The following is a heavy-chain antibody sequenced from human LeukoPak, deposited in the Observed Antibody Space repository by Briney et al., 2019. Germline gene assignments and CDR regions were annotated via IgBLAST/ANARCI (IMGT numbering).Heavy chain of an antibody. J-gene: IGHJ4*02. CDR2: ISGSGGST. Sequence: GGSLRLSCAASGFTFSSYAMSWVRQAPGKGLEWVSAISGSGGSTYYADSVKGRFTISRDNSKNTLYLQMNSLRAEDTAVYYCAKGDYYDSSGYYSLGSYFDYWGQGTLVTVSS. D-gene: IGHD3-22*01. V-gene: IGHV3-23*01. CDR1: GFTFSSYA. CDR3: AKGDYYDSSGYYSLGSYFDY.